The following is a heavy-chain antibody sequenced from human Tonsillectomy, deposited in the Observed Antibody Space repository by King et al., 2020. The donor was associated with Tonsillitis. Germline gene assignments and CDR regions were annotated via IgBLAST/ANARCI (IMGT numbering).Heavy chain of an antibody. Sequence: VQLVESGAEVKKPGASVKVSCKASGYTFTSYGISWVRQAPGQGLEWMGWISAYNGNTNYEQKLQGRVTMTTDTSTSTAYMELRSLRSDDTAVYYCARDNYFYYYEGSGDAFDIWGQGTMVTVSS. CDR1: GYTFTSYG. CDR3: ARDNYFYYYEGSGDAFDI. D-gene: IGHD3-22*01. V-gene: IGHV1-18*04. J-gene: IGHJ3*02. CDR2: ISAYNGNT.